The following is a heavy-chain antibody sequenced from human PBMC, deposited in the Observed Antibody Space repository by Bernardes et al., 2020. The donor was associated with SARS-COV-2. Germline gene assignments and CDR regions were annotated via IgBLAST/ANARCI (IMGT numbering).Heavy chain of an antibody. J-gene: IGHJ4*02. V-gene: IGHV3-13*01. CDR2: IGTAGDT. CDR3: ARSVDFHFDY. CDR1: GFTFSSYD. Sequence: VGSLSLSCAASGFTFSSYDMHWVRQATGKGLEWVSAIGTAGDTYYPGSVKGRFTISRENAKNSLYLQMNSLRAGDTAVYYCARSVDFHFDYWGQGTLVTVSS.